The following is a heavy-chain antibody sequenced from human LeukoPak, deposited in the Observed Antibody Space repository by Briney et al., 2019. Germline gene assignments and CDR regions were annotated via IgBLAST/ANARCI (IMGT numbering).Heavy chain of an antibody. J-gene: IGHJ5*02. D-gene: IGHD4-17*01. V-gene: IGHV3-74*01. CDR3: ARGVNGDSRFDP. CDR1: GFTFSNYA. CDR2: INTDGSST. Sequence: GGSLRLSCAASGFTFSNYAMHWVRQAPGKGLVWVSRINTDGSSTTYADSVKGRFTISRDNAKNTLYLQMNSLRAEDTAVYYCARGVNGDSRFDPWGQGTLVTVSS.